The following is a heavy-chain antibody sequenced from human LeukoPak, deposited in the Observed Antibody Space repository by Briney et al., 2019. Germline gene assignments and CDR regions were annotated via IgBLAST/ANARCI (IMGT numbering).Heavy chain of an antibody. J-gene: IGHJ3*02. D-gene: IGHD2-2*01. CDR3: ARYRGYCSSTSCYDFTPHDAFDI. CDR2: IYYSGST. Sequence: SETLSLTCTVSGGSISSSSYYWGWIRQPPGKGLEWIGSIYYSGSTYYNPSLKSRVTISVDTSKYQFSLKLSSVTAADTAVYYCARYRGYCSSTSCYDFTPHDAFDIWGQGTMVTVSS. V-gene: IGHV4-39*07. CDR1: GGSISSSSYY.